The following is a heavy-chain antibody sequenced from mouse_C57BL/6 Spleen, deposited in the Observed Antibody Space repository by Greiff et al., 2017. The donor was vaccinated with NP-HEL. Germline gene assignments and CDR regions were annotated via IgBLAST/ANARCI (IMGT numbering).Heavy chain of an antibody. Sequence: DVQLQESGAELVRPGASVKLSCTASGFNIKDDYMHWVKQRPEQGLEWIGWIDPENGDTEYASKFQGKATITADTSSNTAYLQLSSLTSEDTAVYYCTTNRYYLYEGEYFDYWGQGTTLTVSS. CDR2: IDPENGDT. CDR3: TTNRYYLYEGEYFDY. CDR1: GFNIKDDY. V-gene: IGHV14-4*01. J-gene: IGHJ2*01. D-gene: IGHD2-1*01.